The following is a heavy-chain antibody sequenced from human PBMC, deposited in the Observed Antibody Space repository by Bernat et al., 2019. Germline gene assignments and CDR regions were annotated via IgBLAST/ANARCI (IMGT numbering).Heavy chain of an antibody. CDR1: GGSISSGGYY. CDR2: IYYSGST. D-gene: IGHD5-12*01. J-gene: IGHJ4*02. Sequence: QVQLQESGPGLVKPSQTLSLTCTVSGGSISSGGYYWSWIRQHPGKGLEWIGYIYYSGSTYYNPSLKSRVTISVNTSKDQFSLKLSSVTAADAAVYYCARGIVATGYYFDYWGQGTLVTVSS. CDR3: ARGIVATGYYFDY. V-gene: IGHV4-31*03.